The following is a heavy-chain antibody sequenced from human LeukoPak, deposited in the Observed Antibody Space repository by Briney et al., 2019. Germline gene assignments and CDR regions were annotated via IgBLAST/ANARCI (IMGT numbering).Heavy chain of an antibody. CDR3: ARGSRESSGYCFDY. D-gene: IGHD3-22*01. V-gene: IGHV3-64*01. Sequence: GGSLRLSCAASGFTFSTYVMHWVRQAPGKGLEHVSAISSNGGSTYYATSVKGRFIISRDNSKNTLYLQMGSLRPEDMAVYYCARGSRESSGYCFDYWGQGALVTVSS. CDR1: GFTFSTYV. CDR2: ISSNGGST. J-gene: IGHJ4*02.